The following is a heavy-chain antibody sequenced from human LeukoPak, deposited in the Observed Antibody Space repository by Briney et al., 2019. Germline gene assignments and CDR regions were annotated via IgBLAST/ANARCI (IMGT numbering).Heavy chain of an antibody. CDR1: GYSFTSYW. V-gene: IGHV5-51*01. D-gene: IGHD6-19*01. CDR2: IYPGDPDT. CDR3: ARQSSRSFDP. Sequence: HGESLKISCKGSGYSFTSYWIAWVRQMPGKGLEWMGIIYPGDPDTKYSPSFQGQVTISADKSINTAYLQWSSLKASDTAIYYCARQSSRSFDPWGQGTLVTVSS. J-gene: IGHJ5*02.